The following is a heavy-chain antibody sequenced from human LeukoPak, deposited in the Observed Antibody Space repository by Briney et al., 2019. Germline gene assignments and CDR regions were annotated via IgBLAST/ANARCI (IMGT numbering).Heavy chain of an antibody. D-gene: IGHD2-2*01. Sequence: PSETLSLTCTVSGGSISGSSYFWAWIRQPPGKGLEWIGNILHTGSTYYNPSLKSRVTISVDTSKKQFSLELSSVTAADTAVYYCARTGYCSSTASCYVPFDSWGQGTLVTVSS. J-gene: IGHJ4*02. CDR1: GGSISGSSYF. CDR2: ILHTGST. V-gene: IGHV4-39*01. CDR3: ARTGYCSSTASCYVPFDS.